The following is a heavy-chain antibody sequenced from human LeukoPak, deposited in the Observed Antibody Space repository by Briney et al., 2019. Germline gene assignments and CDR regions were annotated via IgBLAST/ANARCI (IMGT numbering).Heavy chain of an antibody. CDR2: INHSGST. CDR3: ARGRAARTLYYYYYYMDV. D-gene: IGHD6-6*01. J-gene: IGHJ6*03. Sequence: SETLSLTCAVYGGSFSGYYWSWIRQPPGKGLEWIGEINHSGSTNYNPSLKSRVTISVDTSKNQFSLKLSSVTAADTAVYYSARGRAARTLYYYYYYMDVWGKGTTVTVSS. V-gene: IGHV4-34*01. CDR1: GGSFSGYY.